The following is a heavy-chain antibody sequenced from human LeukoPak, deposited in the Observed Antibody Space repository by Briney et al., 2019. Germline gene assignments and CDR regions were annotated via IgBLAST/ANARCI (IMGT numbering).Heavy chain of an antibody. CDR3: AKDRVKQPYFDY. V-gene: IGHV3-23*01. CDR2: ISGSGGST. D-gene: IGHD6-13*01. CDR1: GFTFSSYA. J-gene: IGHJ4*02. Sequence: GGSLRLSCAASGFTFSSYAMSWVPQAPGKGLEGVSAISGSGGSTYYADSVKGLFTISRDNSKNTLYLQMNSLRAEDTAVYYCAKDRVKQPYFDYWGQGTLVTVSS.